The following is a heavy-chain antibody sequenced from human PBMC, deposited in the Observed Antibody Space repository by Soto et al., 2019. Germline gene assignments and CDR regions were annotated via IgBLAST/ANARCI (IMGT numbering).Heavy chain of an antibody. CDR1: GYTFINYG. Sequence: GASVKVSCKASGYTFINYGINWVRQAPGQGLEWMGWISAYNGNTKDAQKFQGRVTLTTDTSTSTAYMELTGLRYDDTAVYYCARDMVTFGGLLVSAYWGQGTLVTVSS. CDR3: ARDMVTFGGLLVSAY. CDR2: ISAYNGNT. D-gene: IGHD3-16*02. J-gene: IGHJ4*02. V-gene: IGHV1-18*01.